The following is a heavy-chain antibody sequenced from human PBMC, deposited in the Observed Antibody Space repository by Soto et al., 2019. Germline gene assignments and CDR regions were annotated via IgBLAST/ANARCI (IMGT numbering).Heavy chain of an antibody. CDR2: INHSGST. V-gene: IGHV4-34*01. CDR1: GGSFSGYY. J-gene: IGHJ4*02. D-gene: IGHD3-10*01. Sequence: QVQLQQWGAGLLKPSETLSLTCAVYGGSFSGYYWSWIRQPPGKGLEWIGEINHSGSTNYNPSLKRRXXIXVXXSKIQFSLKLSSVTAADTAVYYCAIRGYGSGSYRYWGQGTLVTVSS. CDR3: AIRGYGSGSYRY.